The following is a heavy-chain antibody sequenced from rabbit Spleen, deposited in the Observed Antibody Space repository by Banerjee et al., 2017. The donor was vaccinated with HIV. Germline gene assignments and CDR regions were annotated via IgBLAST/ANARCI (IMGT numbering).Heavy chain of an antibody. J-gene: IGHJ4*01. CDR2: INTATGKA. CDR1: GFSFSDRDV. D-gene: IGHD4-1*01. Sequence: QEQLEESGGGLVQPEGSLTLTCTASGFSFSDRDVMCWVRQAPGKGLEWIACINTATGKAVYASWAEGRLTISKTSSTTVTLQMTSLTAADTATYFCGRDLAGAIGWNFNLWGPGTLVTVS. V-gene: IGHV1S45*01. CDR3: GRDLAGAIGWNFNL.